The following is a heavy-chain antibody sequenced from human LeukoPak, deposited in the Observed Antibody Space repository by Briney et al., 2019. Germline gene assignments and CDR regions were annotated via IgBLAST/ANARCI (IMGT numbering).Heavy chain of an antibody. D-gene: IGHD6-19*01. CDR1: GGSINSGSYY. J-gene: IGHJ4*02. V-gene: IGHV4-61*02. Sequence: PSETLSLTCTVSGGSINSGSYYWSWIRQPAGRGLEWIGRIYTSGSTNYNPSLKSRVTISEDTSKNQFSLNVNSVTAADTAVYYCVREAASSGWYGVSSFGYFFDYWGQGTLVTVSS. CDR3: VREAASSGWYGVSSFGYFFDY. CDR2: IYTSGST.